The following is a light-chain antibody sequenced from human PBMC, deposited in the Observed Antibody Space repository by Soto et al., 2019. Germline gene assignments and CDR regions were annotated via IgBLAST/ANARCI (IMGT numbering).Light chain of an antibody. CDR2: EVS. CDR1: SSDVGGYNY. V-gene: IGLV2-14*01. Sequence: QSVLTPPASVSGSPGQSITISCTGTSSDVGGYNYVSWYQQHPGKVPKLMIYEVSYRPSGVSNRFSGSKSGNTASLTISGLQAEDEADYYCTSYTTISTLAFGGGTKLTVL. J-gene: IGLJ3*02. CDR3: TSYTTISTLA.